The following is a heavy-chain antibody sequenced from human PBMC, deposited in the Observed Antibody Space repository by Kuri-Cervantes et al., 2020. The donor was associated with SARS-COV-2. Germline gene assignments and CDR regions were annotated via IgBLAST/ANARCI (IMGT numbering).Heavy chain of an antibody. V-gene: IGHV3-15*07. Sequence: GGSLRLSCAASGFTFSNAWMNGVRQAPGKGLEWVGRIKSKTDGGTTDYAAPVKGRFTISRDDSKNTLYLQMNSLRAEDTAVYYCARPDGRGLHPFDYWGQGTLVTVSS. CDR2: IKSKTDGGTT. CDR1: GFTFSNAW. D-gene: IGHD4-17*01. CDR3: ARPDGRGLHPFDY. J-gene: IGHJ4*02.